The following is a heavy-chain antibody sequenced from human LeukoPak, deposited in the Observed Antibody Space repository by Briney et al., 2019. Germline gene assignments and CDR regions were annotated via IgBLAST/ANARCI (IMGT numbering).Heavy chain of an antibody. Sequence: PGGSLKLSCAASGFTFSSYAMSWVRQAPGKGLEWVSAISGSGGSTYYADSVKGRFTISRDNSKNTLYLQMNSLRAEDTAVYYCARSPRYGSGSFPFFFDYWGQGTLVTVSS. V-gene: IGHV3-23*01. D-gene: IGHD3-10*01. CDR2: ISGSGGST. CDR1: GFTFSSYA. J-gene: IGHJ4*02. CDR3: ARSPRYGSGSFPFFFDY.